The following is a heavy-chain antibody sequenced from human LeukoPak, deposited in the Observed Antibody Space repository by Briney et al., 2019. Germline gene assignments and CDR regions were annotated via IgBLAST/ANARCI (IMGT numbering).Heavy chain of an antibody. CDR3: ARLVPPYSSSWYDY. Sequence: SETLSLTCTVSDGSITGYYWSWIRQPPGKGLEWIGFIYYSGSTNFNPYLKSRVTISVDTSKNQFSLQLNSVTAADTAVYYCARLVPPYSSSWYDYWGQGTLVTVSS. D-gene: IGHD6-13*01. CDR2: IYYSGST. CDR1: DGSITGYY. V-gene: IGHV4-59*08. J-gene: IGHJ4*02.